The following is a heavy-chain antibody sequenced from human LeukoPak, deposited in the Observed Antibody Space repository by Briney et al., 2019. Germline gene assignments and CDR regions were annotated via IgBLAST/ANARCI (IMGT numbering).Heavy chain of an antibody. J-gene: IGHJ6*03. D-gene: IGHD5-18*01. V-gene: IGHV1-2*02. CDR1: GYTFTGYY. CDR3: ARDTAMVTRGGYYYYYYMDV. Sequence: GASVTVSCKASGYTFTGYYMHWVRQAPGQGLEWMGWINPNSGGTNYAQKFQGRVTMTRDTSISTAYMELSRLRSDDTAVYYCARDTAMVTRGGYYYYYYMDVWGKGTTVTVSS. CDR2: INPNSGGT.